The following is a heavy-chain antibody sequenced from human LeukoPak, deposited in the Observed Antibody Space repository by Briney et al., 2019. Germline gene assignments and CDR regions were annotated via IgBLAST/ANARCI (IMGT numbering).Heavy chain of an antibody. Sequence: GGSLRLSCAASGFTFSSYAMHWVRQAPGKGLERVAVISYDGSNKYYADSVKGRFTISRDNSENTLYLQMNSLRAEDTAMYYCAKDGRIVGATYYDYWGQGTLVAVSS. V-gene: IGHV3-30*04. J-gene: IGHJ4*02. D-gene: IGHD1-26*01. CDR3: AKDGRIVGATYYDY. CDR1: GFTFSSYA. CDR2: ISYDGSNK.